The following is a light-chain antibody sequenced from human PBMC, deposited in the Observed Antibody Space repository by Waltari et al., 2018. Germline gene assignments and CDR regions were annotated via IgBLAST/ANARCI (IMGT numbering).Light chain of an antibody. CDR2: GAS. Sequence: EIVLTQSPGTLSLSPGERATLSCRASQSNSSTYLAWYQQKPGQAPRLLIYGASRRATGIPDRFSGSGSGTDFTLSISRLEPEDFAVYYCQQGGGPLRFTFGQGTKLEIK. V-gene: IGKV3-20*01. J-gene: IGKJ2*01. CDR3: QQGGGPLRFT. CDR1: QSNSSTY.